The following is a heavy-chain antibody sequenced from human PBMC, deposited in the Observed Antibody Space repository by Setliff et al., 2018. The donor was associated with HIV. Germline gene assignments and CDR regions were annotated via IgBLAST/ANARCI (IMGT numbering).Heavy chain of an antibody. CDR3: ARVPFGSGSYYFDF. Sequence: LSLTCIVSGASVNSGSYYWGWIRQPPGKGLEWIGYIYYSGSTYYNATLQSRATILLDTSKNQFFLTLTSVTAADTAVYFCARVPFGSGSYYFDFWGQGTLVTVSS. V-gene: IGHV4-30-4*08. CDR1: GASVNSGSYY. D-gene: IGHD3-10*01. CDR2: IYYSGST. J-gene: IGHJ4*02.